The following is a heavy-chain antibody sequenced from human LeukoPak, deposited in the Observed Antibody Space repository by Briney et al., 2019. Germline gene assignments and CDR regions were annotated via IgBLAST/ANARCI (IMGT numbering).Heavy chain of an antibody. D-gene: IGHD3-22*01. V-gene: IGHV4-34*01. CDR2: INHSGST. CDR3: ARPRYYYDSSGYHY. Sequence: PSETLSLTCAVYGGSFSGYYWSWIRQPPGKGLEWIGEINHSGSTNYNPSLKSRVTISVDTSKNQFSLKLSSVTAADTAVYYCARPRYYYDSSGYHYWGQGTLVTVSS. J-gene: IGHJ4*02. CDR1: GGSFSGYY.